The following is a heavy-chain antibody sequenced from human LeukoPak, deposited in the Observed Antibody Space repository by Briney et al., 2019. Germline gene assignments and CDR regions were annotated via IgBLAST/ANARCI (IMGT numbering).Heavy chain of an antibody. Sequence: GGSLRLSCAASGFTFSGSTMHWVRQASGKGLEWVGRIRSKADNYATAYGASVKGRVTISRDDSENTAYLQMSSLKTEDTAVYYCTRQWATAGAGPMDFDYWGQGTLVTVYS. CDR1: GFTFSGST. CDR2: IRSKADNYAT. CDR3: TRQWATAGAGPMDFDY. J-gene: IGHJ4*02. D-gene: IGHD6-13*01. V-gene: IGHV3-73*01.